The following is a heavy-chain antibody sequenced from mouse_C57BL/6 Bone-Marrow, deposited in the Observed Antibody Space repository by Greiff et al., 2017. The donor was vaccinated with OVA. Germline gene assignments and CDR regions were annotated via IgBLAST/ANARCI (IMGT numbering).Heavy chain of an antibody. CDR1: GYTFTSYW. CDR2: IHPNSGST. Sequence: QVQLQQPGAELVKPGASVKLSCKASGYTFTSYWMHWVKQRPGQGLEWIGMIHPNSGSTNYNEKFKSQATLTLAQSSRSAYMQLSSLTSEDSAVYYCARGGITTVVATSPYFDYWGQGTTLTVSS. D-gene: IGHD1-1*01. V-gene: IGHV1-64*01. CDR3: ARGGITTVVATSPYFDY. J-gene: IGHJ2*01.